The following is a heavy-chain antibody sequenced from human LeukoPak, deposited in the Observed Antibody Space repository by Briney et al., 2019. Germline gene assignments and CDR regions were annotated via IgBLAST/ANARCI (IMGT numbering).Heavy chain of an antibody. CDR3: MRQGLGGAGR. CDR1: GFTVSSNH. V-gene: IGHV3-66*02. CDR2: IFSGGDT. J-gene: IGHJ6*02. D-gene: IGHD6-19*01. Sequence: PGGSLRLSCAASGFTVSSNHMNWVRQAPGKGLEWVSVIFSGGDTSYADSVKGRFTISRDSSKNTLFLQMNSLTPEDTAVYYCMRQGLGGAGRWGQGTTVTVSS.